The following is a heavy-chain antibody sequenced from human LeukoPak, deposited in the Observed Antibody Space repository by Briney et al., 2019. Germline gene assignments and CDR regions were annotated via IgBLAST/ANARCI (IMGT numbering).Heavy chain of an antibody. J-gene: IGHJ3*02. CDR2: IYYSGGT. Sequence: SETLSLTCTVSGGSIISYSWSWIRQPPGKGLEWIGYIYYSGGTDYNPSLKSRVTISVDTSKNQLSLKLRSVTAADTAVYYCARHVTISGPYDASDIWGQGTMVTVSP. V-gene: IGHV4-59*08. CDR3: ARHVTISGPYDASDI. CDR1: GGSIISYS. D-gene: IGHD5-24*01.